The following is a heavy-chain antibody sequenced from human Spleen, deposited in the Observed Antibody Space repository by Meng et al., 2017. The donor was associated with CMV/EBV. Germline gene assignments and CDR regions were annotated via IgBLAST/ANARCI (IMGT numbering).Heavy chain of an antibody. J-gene: IGHJ6*02. D-gene: IGHD4-11*01. V-gene: IGHV3-20*04. CDR2: IKWNGDST. Sequence: GGSLRLSCAASGFTFDDYGMSWVRQTPGKGLEWVSGIKWNGDSTGYADSVKGRFTISRDNSKNTLYLQMNSLRAEDTAVYYCARDQYLGGMDVWGQGTTVTVSS. CDR3: ARDQYLGGMDV. CDR1: GFTFDDYG.